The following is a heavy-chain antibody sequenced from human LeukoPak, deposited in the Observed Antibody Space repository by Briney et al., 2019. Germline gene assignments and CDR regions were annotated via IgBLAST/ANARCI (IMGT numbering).Heavy chain of an antibody. V-gene: IGHV3-11*01. Sequence: GSLRLSCAASGFAFRDYYMTWIRQAPGKALEWVSCIGTGDVTIYYADSVQGRFTVSGDNAQKSIHLQMNSLRVDDTALYYCARALRKDIDGYYFRNPLDIWGQGTSVTVPS. J-gene: IGHJ3*02. CDR3: ARALRKDIDGYYFRNPLDI. CDR2: IGTGDVTI. D-gene: IGHD3-3*01. CDR1: GFAFRDYY.